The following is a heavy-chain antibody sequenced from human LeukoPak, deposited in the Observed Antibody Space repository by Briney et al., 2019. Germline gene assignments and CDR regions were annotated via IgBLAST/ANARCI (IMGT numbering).Heavy chain of an antibody. J-gene: IGHJ4*02. CDR3: ARGSSSSTRAPFDY. D-gene: IGHD6-6*01. Sequence: PSETLSLTCTVSGGSISSSSYYWGWIRQPPGKGLEWIGSIYHSGSTYYNPSLKSRVAISVDTSKNQFSLKLSSVTAADTAVYYCARGSSSSTRAPFDYWGQGTLVTVSS. V-gene: IGHV4-39*07. CDR1: GGSISSSSYY. CDR2: IYHSGST.